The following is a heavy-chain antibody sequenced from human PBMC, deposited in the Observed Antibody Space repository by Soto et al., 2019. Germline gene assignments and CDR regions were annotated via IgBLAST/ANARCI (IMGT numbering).Heavy chain of an antibody. CDR3: AWRKTGDIRDDAFDI. CDR1: GGSISSYY. CDR2: IYYSGST. Sequence: SETLSLTCTVSGGSISSYYWSWIRQPPGKGLEWIGYIYYSGSTNYNPSLKSRVTISVDTSKNQFSLKLSSVTAADTVVYYCAWRKTGDIRDDAFDIWGQGTMVTVSS. V-gene: IGHV4-59*01. D-gene: IGHD7-27*01. J-gene: IGHJ3*02.